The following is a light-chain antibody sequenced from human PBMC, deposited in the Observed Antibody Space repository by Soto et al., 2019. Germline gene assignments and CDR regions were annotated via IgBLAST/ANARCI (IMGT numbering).Light chain of an antibody. Sequence: EIVLTQSPGTLSLSPGERATLSCRASQSVSSSYLAWYQQKPGQAPRLLIYGASSRATGIPDRFSGSGAGTDVTLTISRLEPEDFAVYYCQQYGSSPWTFGQGTKGEIK. CDR3: QQYGSSPWT. CDR2: GAS. CDR1: QSVSSSY. V-gene: IGKV3-20*01. J-gene: IGKJ1*01.